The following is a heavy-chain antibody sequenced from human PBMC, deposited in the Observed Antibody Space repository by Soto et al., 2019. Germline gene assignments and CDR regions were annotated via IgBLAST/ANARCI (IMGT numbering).Heavy chain of an antibody. Sequence: GESLKISCKGSGYSFTSYWIGWVRQIPGKGLEWMGIIYPGDSDTRYSPSFQGQVTISADKSISTAYLQWSSLKASDTAMYYCARHPPSERYSNGYYYYYGMDVWGQGTTVTVSS. CDR3: ARHPPSERYSNGYYYYYGMDV. V-gene: IGHV5-51*01. J-gene: IGHJ6*02. D-gene: IGHD1-26*01. CDR1: GYSFTSYW. CDR2: IYPGDSDT.